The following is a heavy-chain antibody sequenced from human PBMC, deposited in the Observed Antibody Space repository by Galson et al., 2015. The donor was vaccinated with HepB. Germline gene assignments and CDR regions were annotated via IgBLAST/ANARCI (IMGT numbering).Heavy chain of an antibody. V-gene: IGHV1-8*01. Sequence: SVKVSCKASGYTFTSYDINWVRQATEQGLEWMGWMNPNSGNTGYAQKFQGRVTMTRNTSISTAYMELSSLRSEDTAVYYCARGGGYYDFWRTYNWFDPWGQGTLVTVSS. J-gene: IGHJ5*02. CDR3: ARGGGYYDFWRTYNWFDP. D-gene: IGHD3-3*01. CDR2: MNPNSGNT. CDR1: GYTFTSYD.